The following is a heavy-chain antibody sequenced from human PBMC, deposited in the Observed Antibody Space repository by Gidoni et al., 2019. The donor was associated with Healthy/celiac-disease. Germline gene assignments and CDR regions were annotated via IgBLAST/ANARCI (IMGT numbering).Heavy chain of an antibody. CDR1: GFTFSDYY. Sequence: QVQLVESVGGLVKPGGSLRLSCAASGFTFSDYYMSWIRQAPGKGLEWVSYRSSSSNTIYYADSVKGRFTISRDNAKNSLYLKMSSLRAEDTAVYYCARDSDWNYVRAFDIWGQGTMVTVSS. CDR3: ARDSDWNYVRAFDI. D-gene: IGHD1-7*01. J-gene: IGHJ3*02. V-gene: IGHV3-11*01. CDR2: RSSSSNTI.